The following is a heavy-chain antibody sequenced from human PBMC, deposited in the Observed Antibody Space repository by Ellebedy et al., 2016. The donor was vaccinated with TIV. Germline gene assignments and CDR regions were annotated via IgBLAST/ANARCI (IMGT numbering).Heavy chain of an antibody. CDR3: AQDGRPLHWFDA. Sequence: GGSLRLSXAASGFTFSTNPMTWVRQAPGKGLEWVPTINDGGNTYYADSVKGRFTISRADSKSTVYLQMNSLRADDTAVYCCAQDGRPLHWFDAWGQGTLVMVSS. V-gene: IGHV3-23*01. CDR1: GFTFSTNP. CDR2: INDGGNT. J-gene: IGHJ5*02.